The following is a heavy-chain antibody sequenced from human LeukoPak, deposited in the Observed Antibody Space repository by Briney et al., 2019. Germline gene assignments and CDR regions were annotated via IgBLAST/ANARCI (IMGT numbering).Heavy chain of an antibody. Sequence: PGGSLRLSCAASGFTFSSYGMHWVRQAPGKGLEWVAVISYDGSNKYYADSVKGRFTISRDNSKNTLYLQMNSLRAEDTAAYYCAKSLDIWGQGTMVTVSS. CDR2: ISYDGSNK. V-gene: IGHV3-30*18. CDR3: AKSLDI. CDR1: GFTFSSYG. J-gene: IGHJ3*02.